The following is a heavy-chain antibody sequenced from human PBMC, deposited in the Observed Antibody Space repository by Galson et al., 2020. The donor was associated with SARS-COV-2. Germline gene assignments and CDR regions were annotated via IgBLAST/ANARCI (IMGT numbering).Heavy chain of an antibody. CDR3: ARDGTLWDSWFDP. D-gene: IGHD2-21*01. J-gene: IGHJ5*02. V-gene: IGHV3-21*01. CDR2: ISGSGADI. CDR1: GFSFSSYT. Sequence: LSLTCAASGFSFSSYTMNWVRQAPGKGLEWVSSISGSGADIYYADSMKGRFTISRDNANNSLYLQIDSLRAEDTAVYFCARDGTLWDSWFDPWGQGTLVTVSS.